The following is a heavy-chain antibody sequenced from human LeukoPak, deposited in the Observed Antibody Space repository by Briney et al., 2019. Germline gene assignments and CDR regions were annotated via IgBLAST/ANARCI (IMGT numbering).Heavy chain of an antibody. CDR3: ASIEAAIDPFDY. CDR2: IYYSGST. CDR1: GGPISSSSYY. V-gene: IGHV4-39*01. Sequence: SETLSLTCTVSGGPISSSSYYWGWIRQPPGKGLEWIGSIYYSGSTYYNPSLKSRVTISVDTSKNQFSLKLSSVTAADTAVYYCASIEAAIDPFDYWGQGTLVTVSS. D-gene: IGHD6-13*01. J-gene: IGHJ4*02.